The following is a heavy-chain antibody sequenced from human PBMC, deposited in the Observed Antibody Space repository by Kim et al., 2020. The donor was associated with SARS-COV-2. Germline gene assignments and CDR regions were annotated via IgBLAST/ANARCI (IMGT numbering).Heavy chain of an antibody. J-gene: IGHJ4*02. CDR1: GFTFSSYA. Sequence: GGSLRLSCAASGFTFSSYAMHWVRQAPGKGLEWVAVISYNGGNKYYADSVKGRFTISRDNSKNTLYLQMNSLRAEDTAMYYCARDPGCTSCYHFDYWGQGTLVTVSS. CDR3: ARDPGCTSCYHFDY. V-gene: IGHV3-30-3*01. D-gene: IGHD2-2*01. CDR2: ISYNGGNK.